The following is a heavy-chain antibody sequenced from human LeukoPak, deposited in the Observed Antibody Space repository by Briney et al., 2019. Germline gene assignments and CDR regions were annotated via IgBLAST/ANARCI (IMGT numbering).Heavy chain of an antibody. D-gene: IGHD6-19*01. CDR2: INHSGST. V-gene: IGHV4-34*01. J-gene: IGHJ6*02. CDR1: GGSFSGYY. Sequence: SETLSLTCAVYGGSFSGYYWSWIRQPPGKGLEWIGEINHSGSTNYNPSLKSRVTISVDTSKNQFSLKLSSVTAADTAVYYCARGVAVAGNYYYYGMDVWGQGTTVTVSS. CDR3: ARGVAVAGNYYYYGMDV.